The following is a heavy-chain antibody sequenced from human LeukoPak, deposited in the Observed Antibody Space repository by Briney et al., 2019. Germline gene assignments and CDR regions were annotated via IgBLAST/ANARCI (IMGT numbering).Heavy chain of an antibody. V-gene: IGHV3-21*01. J-gene: IGHJ4*02. CDR2: ITISSSII. D-gene: IGHD3-16*01. CDR3: ARDLSDDYSLDY. CDR1: GFTFDDYD. Sequence: GGSLRLSCAASGFTFDDYDMNWVRQAPGKGLEWVSSITISSSIIYYADSVKGRFTISRDNAKNSLFLQMNSLRAEDTAVYYCARDLSDDYSLDYWGQGTLVSVSS.